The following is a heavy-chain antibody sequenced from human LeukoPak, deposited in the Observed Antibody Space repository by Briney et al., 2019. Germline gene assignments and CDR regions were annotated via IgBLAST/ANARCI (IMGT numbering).Heavy chain of an antibody. Sequence: SXTLSLTCTVSGGSISSYYWSWIRQPPGKGLEWIGYIYYSGTTNYNPSLKSRVTISVDTSTNQFSLKLSSVTAADTAVYYCARGAVVVPAAMGTSNWFDPWGQGTLVTVSS. V-gene: IGHV4-59*01. CDR3: ARGAVVVPAAMGTSNWFDP. CDR2: IYYSGTT. D-gene: IGHD2-2*01. J-gene: IGHJ5*02. CDR1: GGSISSYY.